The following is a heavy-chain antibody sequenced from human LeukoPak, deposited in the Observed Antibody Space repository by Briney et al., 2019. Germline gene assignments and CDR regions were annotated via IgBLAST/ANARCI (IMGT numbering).Heavy chain of an antibody. J-gene: IGHJ4*02. V-gene: IGHV3-53*01. CDR2: IYSGGST. CDR1: GFTVSSNY. CDR3: VRGDYGDYTLFDY. Sequence: GGSLRLSCAASGFTVSSNYMSWVRQAPGKGPEWVSVIYSGGSTYYADSVKVRFTISRDNSKNTLYLQMNSLRAEDTAVYYCVRGDYGDYTLFDYWGQGTLVTVSS. D-gene: IGHD4-17*01.